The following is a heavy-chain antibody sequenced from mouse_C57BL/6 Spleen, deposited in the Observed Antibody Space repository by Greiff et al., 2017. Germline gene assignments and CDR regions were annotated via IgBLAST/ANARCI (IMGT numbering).Heavy chain of an antibody. CDR3: ARTPNYVYWYFEG. Sequence: QVQLQQSGAELVKPGASVKISCKASGYAFSSYWMHWVKQRPGKGLEGIGQIYPGDGDTKYNVKFKGKATLTADKSSSTAYMQLSSLSSEDSAVYFFARTPNYVYWYFEGWDTGTTVTVS. D-gene: IGHD2-1*01. V-gene: IGHV1-80*01. CDR1: GYAFSSYW. J-gene: IGHJ1*03. CDR2: IYPGDGDT.